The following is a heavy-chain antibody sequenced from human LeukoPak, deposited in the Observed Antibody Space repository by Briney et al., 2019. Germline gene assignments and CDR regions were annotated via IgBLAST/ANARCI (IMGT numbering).Heavy chain of an antibody. V-gene: IGHV1-8*01. J-gene: IGHJ3*02. CDR2: MNPNSGNT. D-gene: IGHD3-22*01. CDR3: ARAMIGGGAFDI. CDR1: GYTFTSYD. Sequence: ASVKVSCKASGYTFTSYDINWVRQATGQGLEWMGWMNPNSGNTGYAQKFQGRVTMTRNTSISTAYMELSSLRSEATAVYYCARAMIGGGAFDIWGQGTMVTVSS.